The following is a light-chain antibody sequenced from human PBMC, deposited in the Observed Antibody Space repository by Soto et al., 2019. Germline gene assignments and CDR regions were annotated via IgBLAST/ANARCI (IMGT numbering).Light chain of an antibody. J-gene: IGKJ4*01. CDR1: QIVSSY. Sequence: EIVLTQSPATLSLSPGERATLSCRASQIVSSYLAWYQQKPGQAPRLLIYDASNRATGIPARFSGSGSGTAFTLTISSLEPEDFAVYYCQQRSNWTLTFGGGTKMEIK. V-gene: IGKV3-11*01. CDR2: DAS. CDR3: QQRSNWTLT.